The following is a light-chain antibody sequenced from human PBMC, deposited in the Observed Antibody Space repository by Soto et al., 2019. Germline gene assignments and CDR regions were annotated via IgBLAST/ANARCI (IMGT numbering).Light chain of an antibody. V-gene: IGLV2-8*01. CDR2: EVT. J-gene: IGLJ2*01. Sequence: QSALTPPPSASGSPGQSVTISCTGTSSDIGGYNYVSWYQQHPGKATKLMIYEVTKRPSGVPDRFSGSKSGNTASLIVSGLQAEDEADYYCSSYAGSNNLGLFGGVTKLTVL. CDR3: SSYAGSNNLGL. CDR1: SSDIGGYNY.